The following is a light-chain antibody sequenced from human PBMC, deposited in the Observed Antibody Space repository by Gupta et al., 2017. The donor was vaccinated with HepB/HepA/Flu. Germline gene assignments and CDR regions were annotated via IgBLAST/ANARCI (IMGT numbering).Light chain of an antibody. J-gene: IGKJ1*01. CDR2: AAS. CDR1: QSINSY. Sequence: DIQMTQSPSSLSASVGDRDTITCRASQSINSYLNWYQQKPGKAPKLLIYAASSLQSGVPSRFSGSGSGTDFTLTISSLQPEDFATYYCQQSYSTLTWTFGQGTKVEIK. CDR3: QQSYSTLTWT. V-gene: IGKV1-39*01.